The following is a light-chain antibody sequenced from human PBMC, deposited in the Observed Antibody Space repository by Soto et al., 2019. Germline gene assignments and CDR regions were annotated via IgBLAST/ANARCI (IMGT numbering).Light chain of an antibody. J-gene: IGLJ2*01. CDR1: SSDVGNYNL. CDR2: EGS. V-gene: IGLV2-23*01. CDR3: CSYAGSSTLI. Sequence: QSALTQPASVSGSPGQSITISCTGTSSDVGNYNLVSWYQQHPGKAPKLMVYEGSRRPSGVSNRFSASKSGNTASLTISGLQAEDEADYYCCSYAGSSTLIFGGGTKVTDL.